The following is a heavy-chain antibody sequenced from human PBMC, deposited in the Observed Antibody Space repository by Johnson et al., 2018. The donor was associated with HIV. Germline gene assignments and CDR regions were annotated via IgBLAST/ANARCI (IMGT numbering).Heavy chain of an antibody. V-gene: IGHV3-30*04. D-gene: IGHD4-11*01. CDR3: ARVPFPRPTSPNYINDAFDI. CDR2: ISYDGSNK. Sequence: QVQLVESGGGVVQPGRSLRLSCAASGFTFSSYAMHWVRQAPGRGLEWVAVISYDGSNKYYGDSVKGRFNISRDNSKNTLYLQMNSLRLEDTALYYCARVPFPRPTSPNYINDAFDIWGQGTLVAVSS. CDR1: GFTFSSYA. J-gene: IGHJ3*02.